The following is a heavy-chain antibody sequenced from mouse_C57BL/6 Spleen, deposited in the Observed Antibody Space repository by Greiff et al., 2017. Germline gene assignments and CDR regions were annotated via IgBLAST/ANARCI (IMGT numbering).Heavy chain of an antibody. CDR1: GYTFTSYW. Sequence: QVQLQQSGTELVKPGASVKLSCKASGYTFTSYWMHWVKQRPGQGLAWIGNINTSNGGTNYNEQFKSTATLTVAKSSRTAYMLLSSLTTEDSSVDYCAREEVKDYGSSTWFAYWGQGTLVTVSA. V-gene: IGHV1-53*01. J-gene: IGHJ3*01. D-gene: IGHD1-1*01. CDR3: AREEVKDYGSSTWFAY. CDR2: INTSNGGT.